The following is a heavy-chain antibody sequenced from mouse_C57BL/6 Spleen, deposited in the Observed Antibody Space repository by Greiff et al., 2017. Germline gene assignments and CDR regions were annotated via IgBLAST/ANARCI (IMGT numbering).Heavy chain of an antibody. J-gene: IGHJ2*01. CDR1: GYTFTSYW. V-gene: IGHV1-64*01. CDR2: IHPNSGST. CDR3: ARSKTTVVED. D-gene: IGHD1-1*01. Sequence: VQLQQPGAELVKPGASVKLSCKASGYTFTSYWMHWVKQRPGQGLEWIGMIHPNSGSTNYNETFKSKATLTVDKSSSTAYMQLSSLTSEDSAVYFCARSKTTVVEDWGQGTTLTVSS.